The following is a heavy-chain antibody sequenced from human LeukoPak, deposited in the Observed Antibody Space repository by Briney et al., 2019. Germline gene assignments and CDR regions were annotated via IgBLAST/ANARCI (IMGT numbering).Heavy chain of an antibody. CDR3: ARLARPTYNGWFDP. CDR1: DYSISSDYY. J-gene: IGHJ5*02. Sequence: SETLSLTCSVSDYSISSDYYWGWIRQPPGKGLEWIGNIYHTGSTYYNPSLKSRVTISADTSKNQFSLKLSPVTAADTAVYYCARLARPTYNGWFDPWGQGTLVTVSS. D-gene: IGHD5-24*01. V-gene: IGHV4-38-2*02. CDR2: IYHTGST.